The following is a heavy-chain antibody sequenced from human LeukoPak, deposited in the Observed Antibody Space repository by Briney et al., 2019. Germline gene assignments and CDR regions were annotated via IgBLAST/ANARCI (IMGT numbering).Heavy chain of an antibody. CDR3: AKDRSSGYSICY. V-gene: IGHV3-23*01. Sequence: TGESLRLLCAASGFTFSSYAMSWVRQAPGKGLEWVSGISSSGGSTYYADSVKGRFTISRDYSKNTLYLQMNSLRAEDTAVYYCAKDRSSGYSICYWGPGTLVTVSS. CDR2: ISSSGGST. CDR1: GFTFSSYA. D-gene: IGHD3-22*01. J-gene: IGHJ4*01.